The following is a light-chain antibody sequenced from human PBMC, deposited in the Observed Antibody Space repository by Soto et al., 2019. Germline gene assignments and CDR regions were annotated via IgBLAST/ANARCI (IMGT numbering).Light chain of an antibody. J-gene: IGKJ5*01. Sequence: IVLTQSPGTLSLSPGERATLSCRASQSVSSSFLAWYQQKPGQAPRLLLYGASSRATGIPDRFSGSGSGTDFTLTISRLEPEDFAVYYCQYYGSSLREVTFGQGTRLEIK. V-gene: IGKV3-20*01. CDR2: GAS. CDR3: QYYGSSLREVT. CDR1: QSVSSSF.